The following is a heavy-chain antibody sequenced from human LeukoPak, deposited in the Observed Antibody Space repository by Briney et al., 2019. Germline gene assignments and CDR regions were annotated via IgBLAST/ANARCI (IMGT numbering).Heavy chain of an antibody. CDR1: GFAFSSYW. CDR3: ARDANYYDSRGENYFNC. Sequence: PGGSLRLSCAASGFAFSSYWMSWVRQAPGKGLEWVAHTKRDGSDTYYVDSVKGRFTISRDNAKNSLYLQLNSLRAEDTAVYYCARDANYYDSRGENYFNCWGQGTLVTVSS. V-gene: IGHV3-7*01. J-gene: IGHJ4*02. CDR2: TKRDGSDT. D-gene: IGHD3-22*01.